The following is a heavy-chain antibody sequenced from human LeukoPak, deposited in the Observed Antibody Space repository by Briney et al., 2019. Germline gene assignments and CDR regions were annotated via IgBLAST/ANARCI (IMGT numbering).Heavy chain of an antibody. CDR2: ISGSGGRT. CDR3: ARGSSVYSDSRAHDY. D-gene: IGHD3-22*01. CDR1: GFTFSSYG. J-gene: IGHJ4*02. Sequence: GGSLRLSCAASGFTFSSYGMHWVRQAPGKGLEWVSSISGSGGRTHYADSVRGRFTISRDNSKNTLYLQMDSLRAEDTAVYYCARGSSVYSDSRAHDYWGQGTLVTVSS. V-gene: IGHV3-23*01.